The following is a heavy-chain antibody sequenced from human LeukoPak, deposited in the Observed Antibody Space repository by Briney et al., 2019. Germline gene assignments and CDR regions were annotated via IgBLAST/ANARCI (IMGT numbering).Heavy chain of an antibody. CDR3: ARVSTQFTIFGVVNYDY. Sequence: SETLSLTCTVSGGSISSSSYYWGWIRQPPGKGLEWIGSIYYSGSTYYNPSLKSRVTISVDTSKNQFSLKLSSVTAADTAVYYCARVSTQFTIFGVVNYDYWGQGTLVTVSS. CDR1: GGSISSSSYY. V-gene: IGHV4-39*07. CDR2: IYYSGST. D-gene: IGHD3-3*01. J-gene: IGHJ4*02.